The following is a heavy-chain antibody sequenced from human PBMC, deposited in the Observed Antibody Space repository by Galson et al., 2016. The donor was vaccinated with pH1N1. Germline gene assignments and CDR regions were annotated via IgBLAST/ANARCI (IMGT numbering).Heavy chain of an antibody. J-gene: IGHJ6*02. Sequence: SLRLSCAASGFTFSDYYMSWIRQAPGKGLEWVSYISSSGSTISYADSVKGRFTISRDNAKNSLYLQLNSLRAEDTAVYYWARDCRSRYCSGGSCYYYYYGMDVWGQGTTVTVSS. CDR1: GFTFSDYY. CDR2: ISSSGSTI. V-gene: IGHV3-11*04. CDR3: ARDCRSRYCSGGSCYYYYYGMDV. D-gene: IGHD2-15*01.